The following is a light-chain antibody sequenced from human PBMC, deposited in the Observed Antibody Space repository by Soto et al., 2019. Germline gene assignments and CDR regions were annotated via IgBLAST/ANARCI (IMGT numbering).Light chain of an antibody. CDR2: AAS. CDR1: PGISSY. V-gene: IGKV1-9*01. J-gene: IGKJ4*01. Sequence: IPLTQYPSSLSASVGDRVTITCRTSPGISSYLAWYQQKPGKAPKLLIYAASTLQSGVPSRFSGSGYGTDFTLTISNLQPEDFATYYRQQLNSYPLTVGGGTKVDSK. CDR3: QQLNSYPLT.